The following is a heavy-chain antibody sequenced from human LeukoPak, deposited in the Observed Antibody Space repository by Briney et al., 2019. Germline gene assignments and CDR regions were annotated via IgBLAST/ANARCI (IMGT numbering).Heavy chain of an antibody. J-gene: IGHJ4*02. Sequence: GRSLRLSCAASGFTFSDYWMNWVRQVPGKGLMWVSRMSSDGSSTNYADSVKGRFTISRDNAKNTLYLQMISLRVEDTAVYYCSRALSNTVRGVGDYWGQGTLVTVSS. CDR1: GFTFSDYW. D-gene: IGHD3-10*01. V-gene: IGHV3-74*01. CDR2: MSSDGSST. CDR3: SRALSNTVRGVGDY.